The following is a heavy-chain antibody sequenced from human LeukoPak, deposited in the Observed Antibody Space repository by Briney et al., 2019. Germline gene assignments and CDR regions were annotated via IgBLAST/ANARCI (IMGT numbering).Heavy chain of an antibody. CDR1: GVSISSSSYY. D-gene: IGHD2-15*01. V-gene: IGHV4-39*07. CDR3: ATDADCSGGSCYFDY. Sequence: SETLSLTYTVSGVSISSSSYYWGWIRQPPGKGLEWIGSIYYSGSTYYNPSLKSRVTISVDTSKNQFSLKLSSVTAADTAVYYCATDADCSGGSCYFDYWGQGTLVTVSS. CDR2: IYYSGST. J-gene: IGHJ4*02.